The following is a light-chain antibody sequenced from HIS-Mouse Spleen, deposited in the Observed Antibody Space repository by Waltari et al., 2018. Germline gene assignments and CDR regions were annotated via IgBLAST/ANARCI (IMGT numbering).Light chain of an antibody. J-gene: IGLJ2*01. CDR2: QDS. V-gene: IGLV3-1*01. CDR1: NLGDKY. Sequence: SYELTQPPSVSVSPGQTASITCSGDNLGDKYACWYQQKPGQSPVLVISQDSKRPSGIPERFSGSNSGNTATLTISGTQAMDEADYYCQAWDSSYSVFGGGTKLTVL. CDR3: QAWDSSYSV.